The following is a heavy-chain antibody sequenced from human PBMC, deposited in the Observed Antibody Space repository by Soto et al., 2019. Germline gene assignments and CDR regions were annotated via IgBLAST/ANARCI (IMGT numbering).Heavy chain of an antibody. CDR3: AKGRGYSYGPPFDY. D-gene: IGHD5-18*01. Sequence: PSETLSLTCTVSGGSISSYYWSWIRQPPGKGLEWIGYIYYSGSTNYNPSLKSRVTISVDTSKNQFSLKLSSVTAADTAVYYCAKGRGYSYGPPFDYWGQGTLVTVSS. V-gene: IGHV4-59*01. CDR2: IYYSGST. CDR1: GGSISSYY. J-gene: IGHJ4*02.